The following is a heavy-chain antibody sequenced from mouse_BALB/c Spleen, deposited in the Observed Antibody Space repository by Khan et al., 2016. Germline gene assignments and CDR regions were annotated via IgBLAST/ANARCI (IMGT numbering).Heavy chain of an antibody. CDR2: VNPNNGGT. CDR1: GYSFTGYY. V-gene: IGHV1-18*01. CDR3: GSDDGYY. J-gene: IGHJ2*01. D-gene: IGHD2-3*01. Sequence: VQLKQSGPDLVKPGASVKISCKASGYSFTGYYMDWVKQSHGKSLEWIGRVNPNNGGTSYNQKFKGNAMLTVDKSSSTDYMELRGLTSEDSAVYYCGSDDGYYWGQGTTLTVSS.